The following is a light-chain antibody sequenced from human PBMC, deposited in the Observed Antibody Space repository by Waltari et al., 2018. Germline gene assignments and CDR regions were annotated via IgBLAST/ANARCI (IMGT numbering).Light chain of an antibody. CDR3: SSYTSSSTWV. Sequence: QSALTQPASVSGSPGQSITLSCTGTRSDVGGYNYVSWFQQHPGKAPKLVISDVSERPSGVSHRFSGSKSDNTASLTISGLQAEDEADYYCSSYTSSSTWVFGGGTKLTVL. CDR2: DVS. J-gene: IGLJ3*02. CDR1: RSDVGGYNY. V-gene: IGLV2-14*01.